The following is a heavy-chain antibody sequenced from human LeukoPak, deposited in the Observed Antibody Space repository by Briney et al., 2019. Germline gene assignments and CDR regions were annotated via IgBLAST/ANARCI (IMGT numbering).Heavy chain of an antibody. CDR3: ARGHLGTDFDH. V-gene: IGHV1-2*06. CDR2: INPNSGDT. Sequence: ASVKVSCKASGYTFTGDYMHWVRQAPGQGLEWMGRINPNSGDTNYAQKFQGRVSMTRDTSASTAYMELSRLRSDDTAVYYCARGHLGTDFDHWGQGTLVTVSS. D-gene: IGHD1-14*01. CDR1: GYTFTGDY. J-gene: IGHJ4*02.